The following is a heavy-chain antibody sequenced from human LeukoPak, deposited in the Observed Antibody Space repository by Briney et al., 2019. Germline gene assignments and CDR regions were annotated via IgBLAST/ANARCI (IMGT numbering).Heavy chain of an antibody. CDR3: ASPGIVAAGTDRGFDY. CDR2: IYYSGST. CDR1: GGSISSYY. V-gene: IGHV4-59*01. Sequence: PSQTLSLTCTVSGGSISSYYWSWVRQPPGKGLEWIGFIYYSGSTNYNPSLKSRVTISVDTSKNQFSLKLSSVTAADTAVYYCASPGIVAAGTDRGFDYWGQGTLVAVSS. D-gene: IGHD6-13*01. J-gene: IGHJ4*02.